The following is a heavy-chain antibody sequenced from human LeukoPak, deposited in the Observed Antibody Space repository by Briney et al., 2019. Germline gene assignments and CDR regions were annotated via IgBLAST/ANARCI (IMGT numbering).Heavy chain of an antibody. D-gene: IGHD3-9*01. J-gene: IGHJ3*02. CDR2: INPNSGGT. Sequence: ASVKVSCKASGYTFTVYYMHWVRQAPGQGVEWMGWINPNSGGTNYAQKLQGRVTITTDTSTSTDYMELRRVREGDRGGYYCARSRNYDILPGYYVDDAFDIWGQGTMVTVSS. CDR1: GYTFTVYY. V-gene: IGHV1-2*02. CDR3: ARSRNYDILPGYYVDDAFDI.